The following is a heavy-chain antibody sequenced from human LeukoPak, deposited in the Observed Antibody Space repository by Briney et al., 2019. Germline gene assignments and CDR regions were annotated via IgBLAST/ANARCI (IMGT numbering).Heavy chain of an antibody. J-gene: IGHJ4*02. CDR1: GGSISSYY. D-gene: IGHD4-23*01. V-gene: IGHV4-4*09. Sequence: SETLSLTCTVSGGSISSYYWSWIRQPPGKGLEWIGYIHSSGIVDYNPPLKSRVAMSVDMSKNHFSLRLSFVTAADTAVYFCARGRSMVTPFDSWGQGALVTVSS. CDR3: ARGRSMVTPFDS. CDR2: IHSSGIV.